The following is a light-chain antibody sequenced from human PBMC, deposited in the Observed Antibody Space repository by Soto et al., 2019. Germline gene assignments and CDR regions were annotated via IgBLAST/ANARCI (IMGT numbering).Light chain of an antibody. CDR2: GAS. J-gene: IGKJ4*01. CDR1: QSVSSN. CDR3: QKYNNWPLN. Sequence: IVMTHSPATLSVSPCERATLSFRASQSVSSNLAWYQQKPGQAPRLLIYGASTRATGIPARFSGSGSGTEFTLTISSLQSEDFAVYYCQKYNNWPLNFGRGNKVDIK. V-gene: IGKV3-15*01.